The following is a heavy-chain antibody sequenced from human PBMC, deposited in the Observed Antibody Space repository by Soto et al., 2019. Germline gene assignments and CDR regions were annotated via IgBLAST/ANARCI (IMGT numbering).Heavy chain of an antibody. Sequence: PGGSLRLSCAASGFTFTNYWMHWVRQVPGKGLVWVSRIDGVGTGTSYSDSVRGRFTISRDNAENTLYLQMNSLRAEDTAVYYCARSALIVSWGQGTLVTVSS. CDR1: GFTFTNYW. D-gene: IGHD2-15*01. V-gene: IGHV3-74*01. CDR2: IDGVGTGT. CDR3: ARSALIVS. J-gene: IGHJ5*02.